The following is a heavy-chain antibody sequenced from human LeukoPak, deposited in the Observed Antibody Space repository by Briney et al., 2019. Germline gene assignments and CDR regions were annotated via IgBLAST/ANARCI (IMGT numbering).Heavy chain of an antibody. V-gene: IGHV3-33*07. Sequence: QPGGSLRLSCAAPGFIFRNYGMYWVRQAPGKGLEWVAVIWHDGSAEFYADSVKGRFSISRDDSKNTVYLQMNSLRVEDTALYYCARDSRGGWSGYFDLWGQGIVVTVSS. CDR3: ARDSRGGWSGYFDL. CDR1: GFIFRNYG. CDR2: IWHDGSAE. J-gene: IGHJ4*02. D-gene: IGHD6-19*01.